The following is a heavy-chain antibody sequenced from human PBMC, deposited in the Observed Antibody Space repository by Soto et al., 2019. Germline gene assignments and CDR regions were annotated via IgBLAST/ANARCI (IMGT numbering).Heavy chain of an antibody. V-gene: IGHV1-18*04. Sequence: QVQLLQSGTEVKEPGASVKVSCKASGYTFTSFDISWVRQAAGQGLERVGWTTASNTHTNYAQKLQGRVTMNTDTSTTTAYIELRCVRSDDTAIYYCAGGGYWSGYHYWGQGTLVTVSS. D-gene: IGHD3-3*01. CDR3: AGGGYWSGYHY. J-gene: IGHJ4*02. CDR2: TTASNTHT. CDR1: GYTFTSFD.